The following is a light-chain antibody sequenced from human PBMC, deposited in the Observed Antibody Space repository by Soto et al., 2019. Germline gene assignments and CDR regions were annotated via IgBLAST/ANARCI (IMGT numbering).Light chain of an antibody. CDR2: DVS. V-gene: IGLV2-11*01. CDR3: CSYSGRYTPYV. J-gene: IGLJ1*01. Sequence: QSVLTQPRSVSGSPGQSVTISCTGTSSDVGDYNYVSWYQQYPGKAPKLMIYDVSKRPSGVPDRFSGSKSGNTASLTISGLQAEDEDDYYCCSYSGRYTPYVFGTGTKLTVL. CDR1: SSDVGDYNY.